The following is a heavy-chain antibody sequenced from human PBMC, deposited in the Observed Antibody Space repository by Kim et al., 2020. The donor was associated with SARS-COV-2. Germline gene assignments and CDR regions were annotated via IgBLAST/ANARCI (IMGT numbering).Heavy chain of an antibody. V-gene: IGHV3-48*03. J-gene: IGHJ4*02. D-gene: IGHD6-13*01. CDR3: ARGDWIAAAGTRKIDY. CDR1: GFTFSSYE. Sequence: GGSLRLSCAASGFTFSSYEMNWVRQAPGKGLEWVSYISSSGSTIYYADSVKGRFTISRDNAKNSLYLQMNSLRAEDTAVYYCARGDWIAAAGTRKIDYWGQGTLVTVSS. CDR2: ISSSGSTI.